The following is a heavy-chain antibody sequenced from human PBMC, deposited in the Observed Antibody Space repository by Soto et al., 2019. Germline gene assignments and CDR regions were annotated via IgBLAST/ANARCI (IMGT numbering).Heavy chain of an antibody. Sequence: PGGSLRLSCAASGFTFSSYGMHWARQAPGKGLEWVAVIWYDGSNKYYADSVKGRFTISRDNSKNTLYLQMNSLRAEDTAVYYCTRDLNWNPTEFDYWGQGTLVTVSS. J-gene: IGHJ4*02. CDR3: TRDLNWNPTEFDY. D-gene: IGHD1-20*01. CDR2: IWYDGSNK. V-gene: IGHV3-33*01. CDR1: GFTFSSYG.